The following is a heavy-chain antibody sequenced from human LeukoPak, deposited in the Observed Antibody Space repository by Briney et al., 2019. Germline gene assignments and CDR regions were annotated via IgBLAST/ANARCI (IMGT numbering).Heavy chain of an antibody. J-gene: IGHJ4*02. CDR3: ARIPNAYCFDS. Sequence: GGSLRLSCAASGFTFSDCYMSWIRQAPGKGLEWVSYISSSGSTIYYADSVKGRFTISRDNAKNSLYLQLNSLRVEDTAVYYCARIPNAYCFDSWGQGSLVTVSS. CDR2: ISSSGSTI. D-gene: IGHD3-16*01. V-gene: IGHV3-11*04. CDR1: GFTFSDCY.